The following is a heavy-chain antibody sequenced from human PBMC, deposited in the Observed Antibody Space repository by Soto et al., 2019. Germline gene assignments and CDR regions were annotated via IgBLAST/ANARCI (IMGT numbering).Heavy chain of an antibody. V-gene: IGHV1-18*01. J-gene: IGHJ5*01. D-gene: IGHD3-22*01. Sequence: SVMLSCKASVYTFTSNVIRWVRPAPGQGLEWMGWISAYNGNTNYAQELQGRVTMTTDTSTSTAYMELRSLRSDDTAVHYCASGYECCGYYRERFDFWGQGTLVTVSS. CDR1: VYTFTSNV. CDR3: ASGYECCGYYRERFDF. CDR2: ISAYNGNT.